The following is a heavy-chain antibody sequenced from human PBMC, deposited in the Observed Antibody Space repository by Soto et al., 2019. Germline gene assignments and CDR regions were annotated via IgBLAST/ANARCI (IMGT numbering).Heavy chain of an antibody. CDR2: ISHDGSNK. CDR1: GFSFSSCA. V-gene: IGHV3-30-3*01. Sequence: QVQLVESGGGVVQPGRSLRLSCAASGFSFSSCAMHWVRQAPGKGLEWVADISHDGSNKYYADSVKGRFTISRDNSGNTVYLQMNSLRPDDTAVYYCARDNIAVAGIAYYFDYWGQGTLVTVSS. J-gene: IGHJ4*02. D-gene: IGHD6-19*01. CDR3: ARDNIAVAGIAYYFDY.